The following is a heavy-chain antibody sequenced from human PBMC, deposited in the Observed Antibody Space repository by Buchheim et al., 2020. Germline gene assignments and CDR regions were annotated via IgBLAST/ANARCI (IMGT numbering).Heavy chain of an antibody. Sequence: EVQLVESGGGLVQHGGSLRLSCAASGFTFSSYSMNWVRQAPGKGLEWVSYISSSSSTIYYADSVQGRFTISRDNAKNSLYLQMNSLRAEDTAVYYCARRTHPYCSGGSCYPGGFDPWGQGTL. D-gene: IGHD2-15*01. CDR2: ISSSSSTI. V-gene: IGHV3-48*01. CDR3: ARRTHPYCSGGSCYPGGFDP. J-gene: IGHJ5*02. CDR1: GFTFSSYS.